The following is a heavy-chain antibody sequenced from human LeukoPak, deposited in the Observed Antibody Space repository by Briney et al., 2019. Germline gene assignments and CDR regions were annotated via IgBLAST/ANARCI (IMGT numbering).Heavy chain of an antibody. CDR1: GGSFSGYY. CDR2: INHSGST. D-gene: IGHD3-22*01. Sequence: SETLSLTCAVYGGSFSGYYWSWLRQPPGKGLEWIGEINHSGSTNYNPSLKSRVTISVDTSKNQFSLKLSSVTAADTAVYYCARILYDSSGYFVEDWYFDLWGRGTLVTVSS. CDR3: ARILYDSSGYFVEDWYFDL. V-gene: IGHV4-34*01. J-gene: IGHJ2*01.